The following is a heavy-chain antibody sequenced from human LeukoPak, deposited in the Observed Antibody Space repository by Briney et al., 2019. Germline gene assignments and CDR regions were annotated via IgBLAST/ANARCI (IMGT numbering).Heavy chain of an antibody. V-gene: IGHV1-46*01. CDR3: ARDPGIAAASNWFDP. Sequence: ASVKVSCKASGYSFTSYYIHWVRQAPGQGLEWMGLINPSGGSTNYAQKFQGRVTITADESTSTAYMELSSLRSEDTAVYYCARDPGIAAASNWFDPWGQGTLVAVSS. CDR2: INPSGGST. J-gene: IGHJ5*02. CDR1: GYSFTSYY. D-gene: IGHD6-13*01.